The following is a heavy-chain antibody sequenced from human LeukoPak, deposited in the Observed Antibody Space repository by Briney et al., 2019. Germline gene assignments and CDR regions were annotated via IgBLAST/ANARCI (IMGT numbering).Heavy chain of an antibody. CDR3: ARGGNSYGPNWFDL. D-gene: IGHD5-18*01. V-gene: IGHV3-7*03. CDR1: GFTFSDYW. CDR2: IKQDGSEK. J-gene: IGHJ5*02. Sequence: GGSLRLSCTASGFTFSDYWMSWVRQAPGKGLEWVANIKQDGSEKYYVDSVKGRFTISRDNAKNSLYLQMNSLRAEDTAVYYCARGGNSYGPNWFDLWGQGTLVTVSS.